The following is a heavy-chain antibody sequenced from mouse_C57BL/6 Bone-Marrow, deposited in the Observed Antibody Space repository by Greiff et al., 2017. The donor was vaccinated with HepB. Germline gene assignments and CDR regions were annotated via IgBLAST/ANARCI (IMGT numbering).Heavy chain of an antibody. D-gene: IGHD1-1*01. Sequence: EVKLMESGGGLVQPGGSLKLSCAASGFTFSDYYMYWVRQTPEKRLEWVAYISNGGGSTYYPDTVKGRFTISRDNAKNTLYLQMSRLKSEDTAMYYCARHLITTVVDRYFDVWGTGTTVTVSS. CDR2: ISNGGGST. CDR3: ARHLITTVVDRYFDV. CDR1: GFTFSDYY. V-gene: IGHV5-12*01. J-gene: IGHJ1*03.